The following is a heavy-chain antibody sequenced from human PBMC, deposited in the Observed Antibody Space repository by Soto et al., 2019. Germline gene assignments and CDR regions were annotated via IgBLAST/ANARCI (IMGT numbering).Heavy chain of an antibody. CDR1: GFTFSSYG. V-gene: IGHV3-33*01. Sequence: QVQLVESGGGVVQPGRSLRLSCAASGFTFSSYGMHWVRQAPGKGLEWVAVIWYDGSNKYYADSVKGRFTISRDNSKNTLYLQVNSLRAEDTAVYYCARYGGKGPNYYYYYGMDVWGQGTTVTVSS. CDR2: IWYDGSNK. D-gene: IGHD2-15*01. J-gene: IGHJ6*02. CDR3: ARYGGKGPNYYYYYGMDV.